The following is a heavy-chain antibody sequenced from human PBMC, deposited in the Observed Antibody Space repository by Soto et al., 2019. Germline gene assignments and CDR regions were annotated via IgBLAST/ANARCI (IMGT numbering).Heavy chain of an antibody. CDR1: GFIVRSNY. V-gene: IGHV3-53*01. D-gene: IGHD3-10*01. J-gene: IGHJ6*02. CDR3: ARDSGMIRGNYGMDV. Sequence: EVQLVESGGGLIQPGGSLRLSCAASGFIVRSNYMTWVRQAPGKGLEWVSVIYSGGNIYYADSVKGRFTTSRDNSQNTMFLQMNSLRAEDTALYYCARDSGMIRGNYGMDVWGQGTTVTVS. CDR2: IYSGGNI.